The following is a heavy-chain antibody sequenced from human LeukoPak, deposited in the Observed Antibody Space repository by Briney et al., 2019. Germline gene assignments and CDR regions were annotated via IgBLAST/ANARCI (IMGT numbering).Heavy chain of an antibody. CDR2: INHSGST. V-gene: IGHV4-34*01. CDR3: ARHDYGDYFGYYYYYGMDV. D-gene: IGHD4-17*01. J-gene: IGHJ6*02. Sequence: SETLSLTCAVYGGSFSGYYWSWIRQPPGKGLEWIGEINHSGSTNYNPSLKSRVTISVDTSKNQFSLKLSSVTAADTAVYCCARHDYGDYFGYYYYYGMDVWGQGTTVTVSS. CDR1: GGSFSGYY.